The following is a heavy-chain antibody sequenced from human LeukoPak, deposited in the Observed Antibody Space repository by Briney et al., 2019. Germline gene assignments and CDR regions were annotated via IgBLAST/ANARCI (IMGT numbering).Heavy chain of an antibody. J-gene: IGHJ4*02. V-gene: IGHV3-23*01. CDR3: ARGGLATDLDY. Sequence: GGSLRLSCAASGFTLSSFVMSWVRQAPGKGLERVSGITGGGGTAYYADSVKGRFTISRDNSKNTLFLQMNSLRAEDTAVYYCARGGLATDLDYWGQGVLVTVSS. CDR2: ITGGGGTA. CDR1: GFTLSSFV. D-gene: IGHD5-12*01.